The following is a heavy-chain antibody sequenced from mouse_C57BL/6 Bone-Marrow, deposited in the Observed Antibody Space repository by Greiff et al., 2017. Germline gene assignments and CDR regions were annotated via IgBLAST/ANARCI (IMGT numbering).Heavy chain of an antibody. V-gene: IGHV1-81*01. Sequence: QVQLQQSGAELARPGASVKLSCKASGYTFTSYGISWVKQRTGQGLEWIGEIYPRSGNTYYNEKFKGQATLTADKSSSTAYMELRSLTSEDSAVYFCAREDYYSNYGWFAYWGQGTLVTVSA. CDR2: IYPRSGNT. D-gene: IGHD2-5*01. CDR3: AREDYYSNYGWFAY. CDR1: GYTFTSYG. J-gene: IGHJ3*01.